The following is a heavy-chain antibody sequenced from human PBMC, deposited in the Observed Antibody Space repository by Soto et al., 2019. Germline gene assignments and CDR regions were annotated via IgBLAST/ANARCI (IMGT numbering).Heavy chain of an antibody. V-gene: IGHV4-34*01. D-gene: IGHD3-3*01. Sequence: QVQLQQWGAGLLKPSETLSLTCAVYGGSFSGYYWSWIRQPPGKGLEWIGEINHSGSTNYNPSLQRGVTISVDPSKHQLSLKLRSVTAADTAVYYCARGRWRGPPDYWGQGTLVTVSS. CDR3: ARGRWRGPPDY. J-gene: IGHJ4*02. CDR1: GGSFSGYY. CDR2: INHSGST.